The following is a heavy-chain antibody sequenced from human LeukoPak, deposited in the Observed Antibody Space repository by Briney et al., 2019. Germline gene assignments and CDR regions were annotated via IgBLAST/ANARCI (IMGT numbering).Heavy chain of an antibody. V-gene: IGHV4-61*02. Sequence: PSETLSLTCTVSGGSLSSGSYYWSWIRQPAGKGLEWIGRIYTSGSTNYNPSLKSRVTISVDTSKNQFSLKLSSVTAADTAVYYCARGYCSSTSCSWFDPWGQGTLVTVSS. CDR2: IYTSGST. D-gene: IGHD2-2*01. CDR3: ARGYCSSTSCSWFDP. J-gene: IGHJ5*02. CDR1: GGSLSSGSYY.